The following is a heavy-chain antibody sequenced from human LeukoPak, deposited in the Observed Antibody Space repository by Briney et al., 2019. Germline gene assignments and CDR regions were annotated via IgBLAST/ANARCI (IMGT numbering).Heavy chain of an antibody. CDR2: ISAYNGNT. J-gene: IGHJ4*02. CDR1: GYTFTSYG. V-gene: IGHV1-18*01. Sequence: ASVKVSCKASGYTFTSYGISWVRQAPGQGLEWMGWISAYNGNTNYAQKLQGRVTMTTDTSTSTAYMELRSLRSDDTAVYYCARGYESSGYYSQYYFDYWGQGTLATVSS. D-gene: IGHD3-22*01. CDR3: ARGYESSGYYSQYYFDY.